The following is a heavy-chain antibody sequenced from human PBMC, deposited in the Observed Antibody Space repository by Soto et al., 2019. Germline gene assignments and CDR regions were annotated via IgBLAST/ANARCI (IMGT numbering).Heavy chain of an antibody. CDR3: ARHRGYYYYYYMDV. CDR2: INWNGGST. J-gene: IGHJ6*03. CDR1: GFTFDDYG. Sequence: GGSLRLSCAASGFTFDDYGMSWVRQAPGKGLEWVSGINWNGGSTGYADSVKGRFTISRDNAKNSLYLQMNSLRAEDTALYHCARHRGYYYYYYMDVWGKGTTVTVSS. V-gene: IGHV3-20*01.